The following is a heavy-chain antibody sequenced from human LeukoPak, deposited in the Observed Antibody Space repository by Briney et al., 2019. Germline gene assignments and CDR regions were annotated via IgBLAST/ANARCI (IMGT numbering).Heavy chain of an antibody. CDR1: GFTFSSYA. CDR2: ISGSGGST. V-gene: IGHV3-23*01. J-gene: IGHJ4*02. D-gene: IGHD3-10*01. Sequence: GGSLRLSCAASGFTFSSYAMSWVRQAPGKGLEWVSAISGSGGSTYYADSVEGRFTISRDNSKNTLYLQMNSLRVEDTAVYYCAKEGYYGSGSFPDYWGQGTLVTVSS. CDR3: AKEGYYGSGSFPDY.